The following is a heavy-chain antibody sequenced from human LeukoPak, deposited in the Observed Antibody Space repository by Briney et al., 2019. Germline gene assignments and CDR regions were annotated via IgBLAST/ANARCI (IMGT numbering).Heavy chain of an antibody. CDR1: GGSISSSSYY. CDR3: ARHLRGVLGGAFDI. CDR2: IYYSGST. Sequence: SETLSLTCTVSGGSISSSSYYWGWIRQPPGKGLEWIGSIYYSGSTYYNPSLKSRVTISVDTSKNQFSLKLSSVTAADTAVYYCARHLRGVLGGAFDIWGQGTMVTVSS. D-gene: IGHD2-15*01. J-gene: IGHJ3*02. V-gene: IGHV4-39*01.